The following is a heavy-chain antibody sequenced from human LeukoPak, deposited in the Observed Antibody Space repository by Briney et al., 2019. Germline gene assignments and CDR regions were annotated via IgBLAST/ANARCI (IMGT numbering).Heavy chain of an antibody. CDR1: GFTFSIYA. J-gene: IGHJ4*02. Sequence: GGSLRLSCAASGFTFSIYAMYWVRQAPGKGLEWVAVISYDENNKYYTDSVKGRFTISRDNSKNTLYLQMNSLRAEDTAVYYCARSQWSDYWGQGTLVTVSS. V-gene: IGHV3-30-3*01. D-gene: IGHD2-8*01. CDR2: ISYDENNK. CDR3: ARSQWSDY.